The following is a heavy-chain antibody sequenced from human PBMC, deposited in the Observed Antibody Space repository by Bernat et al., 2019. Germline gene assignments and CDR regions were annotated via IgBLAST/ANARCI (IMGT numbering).Heavy chain of an antibody. V-gene: IGHV3-30*02. J-gene: IGHJ4*02. CDR2: VRYDGSNK. Sequence: QVQLVESGGGVVQPGGSLRLSCAASGFTFTSYGMHWIRQAPGKGLEWVAVVRYDGSNKSYADSVKGRFTISNDNSKNTLYLHMNSLRAEDTAVYYCAKDESGMVATYWGQGTLVTVSS. D-gene: IGHD5-12*01. CDR1: GFTFTSYG. CDR3: AKDESGMVATY.